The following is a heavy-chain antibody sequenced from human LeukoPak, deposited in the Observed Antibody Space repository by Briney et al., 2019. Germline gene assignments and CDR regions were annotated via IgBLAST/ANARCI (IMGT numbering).Heavy chain of an antibody. Sequence: SETLSLTCAVYGGSFSGYYWSWIRQPPGKGLEWIGEINHSGSTNYNPSLKSRVTISVDTSKNQFSLKLSSVAAADTAVYYCARDWRPYCGGDCYLYWYFDLWGRGTLVTVSS. CDR3: ARDWRPYCGGDCYLYWYFDL. CDR2: INHSGST. D-gene: IGHD2-21*02. J-gene: IGHJ2*01. V-gene: IGHV4-34*01. CDR1: GGSFSGYY.